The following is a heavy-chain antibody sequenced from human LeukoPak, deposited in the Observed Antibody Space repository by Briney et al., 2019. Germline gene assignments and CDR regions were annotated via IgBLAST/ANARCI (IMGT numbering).Heavy chain of an antibody. V-gene: IGHV1-24*01. J-gene: IGHJ4*02. CDR2: FDPEDGET. CDR3: VSSSSWYFDY. D-gene: IGHD6-6*01. CDR1: GYTLTELS. Sequence: GASVKVSCRVSGYTLTELSMHWVRQAPGKGLEWMGGFDPEDGETIYAQKFQGRVTMTEDTSTDTAYMELSSLRSEDTAVYYCVSSSSWYFDYWGQGTLVTVSS.